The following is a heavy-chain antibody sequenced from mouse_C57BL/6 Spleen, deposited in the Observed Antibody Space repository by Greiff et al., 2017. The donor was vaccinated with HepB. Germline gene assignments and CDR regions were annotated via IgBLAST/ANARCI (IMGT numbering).Heavy chain of an antibody. Sequence: EVQLVESGGGLVKPGGSLKLSCAASGFTFSSYAMSWVRQTPEKRLEWVATISDGGSYTYYPDNVKGRFTISRDNAKNNLYLQMSHLKSEDTAMYYCARGGYDAGYAMDYWGQGTSVTVSS. V-gene: IGHV5-4*01. J-gene: IGHJ4*01. CDR1: GFTFSSYA. CDR3: ARGGYDAGYAMDY. CDR2: ISDGGSYT. D-gene: IGHD2-2*01.